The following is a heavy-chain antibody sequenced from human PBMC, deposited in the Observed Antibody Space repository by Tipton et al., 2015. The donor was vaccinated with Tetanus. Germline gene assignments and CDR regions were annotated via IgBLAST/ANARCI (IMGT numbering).Heavy chain of an antibody. V-gene: IGHV5-51*01. CDR2: VYPGDSDP. CDR3: ARQDCSGGSCSLDV. CDR1: GYSFTSKW. J-gene: IGHJ6*02. Sequence: QLVQSGAEVKKSGESLKISCKGSGYSFTSKWIGWVRQMPGKGLEWMGIVYPGDSDPRYSPSFQGRVTISADKSISAAYLQWSSLKASDTGIYYCARQDCSGGSCSLDVWGQGTTVTVSS. D-gene: IGHD2-15*01.